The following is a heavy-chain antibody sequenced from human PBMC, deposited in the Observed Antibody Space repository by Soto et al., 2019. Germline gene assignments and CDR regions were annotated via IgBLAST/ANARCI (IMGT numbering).Heavy chain of an antibody. CDR1: SETISTGGYA. CDR3: AREGGSYYFYFDY. D-gene: IGHD1-26*01. Sequence: LTSAVSSETISTGGYAWAWIRKPPGKGLEWIGHIYHSGSTNYNPSLKSRVTISVDTSKNQFSLKLSSVTAADTAVYYCAREGGSYYFYFDYWGQGTLVTVSS. V-gene: IGHV4-61*08. J-gene: IGHJ4*02. CDR2: IYHSGST.